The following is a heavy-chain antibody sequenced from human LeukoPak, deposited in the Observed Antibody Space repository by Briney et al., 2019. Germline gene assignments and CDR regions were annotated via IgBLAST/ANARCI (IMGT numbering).Heavy chain of an antibody. J-gene: IGHJ5*02. CDR3: ARDGSDSSGYSSLGFDP. D-gene: IGHD3-22*01. CDR2: IYYSGST. Sequence: SETLSLTCTVSGGSISSGGYYWSWIRQHPGKGLEWIGYIYYSGSTYYNPSLKSRVTISVDTSKNQFSLKLSSVTAADTAVYYCARDGSDSSGYSSLGFDPWGQGTLVTVSS. CDR1: GGSISSGGYY. V-gene: IGHV4-31*03.